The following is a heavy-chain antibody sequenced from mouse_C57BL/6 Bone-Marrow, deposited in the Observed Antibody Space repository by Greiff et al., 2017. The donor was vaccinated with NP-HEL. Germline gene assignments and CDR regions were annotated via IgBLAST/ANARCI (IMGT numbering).Heavy chain of an antibody. CDR2: IYPGSGST. J-gene: IGHJ3*01. D-gene: IGHD2-3*01. Sequence: QVQLKQPGAELVKPGASVKMSCKASGYTFTSYWITWVKQRPGQGLEWIGDIYPGSGSTNYNEKFKSKATLTVDTSSSTAYMQLSSLTSEDSAVYYCARGPYDGCYCAWFAYWGQGTLVTVSA. CDR1: GYTFTSYW. CDR3: ARGPYDGCYCAWFAY. V-gene: IGHV1-55*01.